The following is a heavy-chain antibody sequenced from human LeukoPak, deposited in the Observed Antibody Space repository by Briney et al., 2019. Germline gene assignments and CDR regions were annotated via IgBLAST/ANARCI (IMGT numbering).Heavy chain of an antibody. V-gene: IGHV1-46*01. CDR2: INHRWDST. D-gene: IGHD5-18*01. J-gene: IGHJ4*02. CDR1: GHSFSSDY. Sequence: GASVKVACKASGHSFSSDYIHWVGPATGQGLEWMGVINHRWDSTTYVQKFQGGVTMPRDTSTRTVYMELRSLRSDDTAVYYCARAVRGYSYAYLQYWGRGALVSVSS. CDR3: ARAVRGYSYAYLQY.